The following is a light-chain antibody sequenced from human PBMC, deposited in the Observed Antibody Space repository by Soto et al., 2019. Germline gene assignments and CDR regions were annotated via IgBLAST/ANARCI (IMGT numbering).Light chain of an antibody. CDR2: RDD. CDR3: AAWDDGLTGWV. V-gene: IGLV1-47*01. J-gene: IGLJ3*02. Sequence: QSVLTQPPSASGTPGQRVTISCSGSYSNIGSNYVYWYQQFPGAAPKLLIYRDDQRPSGVPDRFSGSKSGTSASLAISGLRSEDEADYYCAAWDDGLTGWVFGGGTKLTVL. CDR1: YSNIGSNY.